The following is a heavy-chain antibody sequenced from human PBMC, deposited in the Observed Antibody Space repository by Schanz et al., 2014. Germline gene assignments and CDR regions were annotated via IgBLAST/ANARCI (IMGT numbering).Heavy chain of an antibody. CDR1: GDTLSSYG. V-gene: IGHV1-69*04. CDR3: ARGNAIVGVVILGWLDP. D-gene: IGHD3-3*01. Sequence: QVQLVQSGAEVTKPGSSVTVSCKASGDTLSSYGISWVRQAPGQGLEWMGRIIPNLGSANYAQKFQGRVTITADKSTSTVYMELSSLRSEDTAIYYCARGNAIVGVVILGWLDPWGQGTLVTVSS. J-gene: IGHJ5*02. CDR2: IIPNLGSA.